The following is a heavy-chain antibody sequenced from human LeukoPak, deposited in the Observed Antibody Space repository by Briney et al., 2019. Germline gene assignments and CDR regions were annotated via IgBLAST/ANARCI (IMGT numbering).Heavy chain of an antibody. CDR2: IYSSGTT. CDR3: ASTGYGSGNSRFDY. J-gene: IGHJ4*02. V-gene: IGHV4-61*01. CDR1: GDSISSGNY. D-gene: IGHD3-10*01. Sequence: SQTLSLTCTVSGDSISSGNYWGWIRQPPGKGLEWIGFIYSSGTTNSNASLKSRVTISVDTSKNQSSLNLSSVSAADTAVYYCASTGYGSGNSRFDYWGQGTLVTVSS.